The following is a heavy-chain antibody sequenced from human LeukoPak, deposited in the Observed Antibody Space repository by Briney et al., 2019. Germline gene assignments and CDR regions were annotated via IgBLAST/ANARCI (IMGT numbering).Heavy chain of an antibody. V-gene: IGHV1-2*02. J-gene: IGHJ4*02. CDR1: VYTLTVYY. CDR3: ARDRVGSGWPRPYYFEV. CDR2: VYPNTGAT. Sequence: ASVTVSCTASVYTLTVYYLYWVRQAPGQGLEWMGWVYPNTGATDSAQKFQGRITMTRDTSISTAYMDLSRLRSDDTAVYHCARDRVGSGWPRPYYFEVWGQGTLVTVSS. D-gene: IGHD6-19*01.